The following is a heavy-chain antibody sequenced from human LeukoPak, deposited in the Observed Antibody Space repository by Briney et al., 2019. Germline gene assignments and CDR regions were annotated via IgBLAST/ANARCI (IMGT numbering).Heavy chain of an antibody. Sequence: PSETLSLTCAVSGYSISSNNWWAWIRQPPGKGLEWIGYIYYSGNTYYNPYNLSLTSRVTMSVDTSKNQFSLKLSSVTAADTAVYYCARGLPAAIVDYWGQGTLVTVSS. CDR1: GYSISSNNW. J-gene: IGHJ4*02. CDR2: IYYSGNT. V-gene: IGHV4-28*01. CDR3: ARGLPAAIVDY. D-gene: IGHD2-2*01.